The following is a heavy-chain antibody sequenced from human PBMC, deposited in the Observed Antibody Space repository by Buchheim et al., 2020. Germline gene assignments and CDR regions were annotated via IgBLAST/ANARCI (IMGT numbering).Heavy chain of an antibody. CDR2: IKQDGSEK. CDR1: GFTFSRFW. CDR3: ARDKDFDY. J-gene: IGHJ4*02. Sequence: EVQLEESGGGLVQPGGSLRLSCAASGFTFSRFWMSWVRQAPGKGLEWVANIKQDGSEKYYVDSVKGRFTIFRDNARNSLDLQMNNLRAEDTAVYYCARDKDFDYWGQGTL. V-gene: IGHV3-7*01.